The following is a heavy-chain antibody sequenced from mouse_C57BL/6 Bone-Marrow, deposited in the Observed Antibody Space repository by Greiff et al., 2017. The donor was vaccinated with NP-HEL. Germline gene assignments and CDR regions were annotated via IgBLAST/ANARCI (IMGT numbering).Heavy chain of an antibody. V-gene: IGHV2-3*01. J-gene: IGHJ4*01. CDR3: AKKGTFWDSNYLYYYAMDY. CDR1: GFSLTSYG. D-gene: IGHD2-5*01. Sequence: QVQLKESGPGLVAPSQSLSITCTVSGFSLTSYGVSWVRQPPGKGLEWLGEIWGDGSTNYHSALISRLSISKDNSKSQVFLKLNSLQTDDTATYYCAKKGTFWDSNYLYYYAMDYWGQGTSVTVSS. CDR2: IWGDGST.